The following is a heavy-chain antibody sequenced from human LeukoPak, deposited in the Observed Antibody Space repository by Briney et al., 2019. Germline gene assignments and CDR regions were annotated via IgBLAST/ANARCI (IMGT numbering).Heavy chain of an antibody. D-gene: IGHD6-6*01. CDR2: ISSSGSTI. CDR1: GFTFSSYE. J-gene: IGHJ4*02. Sequence: PGGSLRLSCAAPGFTFSSYEMNWVRQAPGKGLEWVSYISSSGSTIYYADSVKGRFTISRDNAKNSLYLQMNSLRAEDTAVYYCARAGSSDPWGYWGQGTLVTVSS. CDR3: ARAGSSDPWGY. V-gene: IGHV3-48*03.